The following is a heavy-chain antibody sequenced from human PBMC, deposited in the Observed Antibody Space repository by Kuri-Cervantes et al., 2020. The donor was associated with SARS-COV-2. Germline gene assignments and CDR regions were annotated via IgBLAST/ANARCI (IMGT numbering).Heavy chain of an antibody. Sequence: ASLKISCTVSGGSISSYYWSWSRQPPGKGLEWIGYIYYSGSTNYNPSLKSRVTISVDTSKNHFSLKLSSVTAADTAVYYCARESGETVSSWESWFDPWGQGTLVTVSS. D-gene: IGHD6-13*01. CDR2: IYYSGST. CDR3: ARESGETVSSWESWFDP. V-gene: IGHV4-59*01. CDR1: GGSISSYY. J-gene: IGHJ5*02.